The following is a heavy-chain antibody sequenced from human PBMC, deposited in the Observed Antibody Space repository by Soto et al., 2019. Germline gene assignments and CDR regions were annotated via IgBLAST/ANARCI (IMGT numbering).Heavy chain of an antibody. CDR1: GYSFTSYW. J-gene: IGHJ4*02. D-gene: IGHD3-10*01. Sequence: PGESLKISCKGSGYSFTSYWIGWVRQMPGKGLEWMGIIYPGDSDTRYSPSFQGQVTISVDKSISTAYLQWSSLKASDTAMYYCARHKVTMVRGVIITSLGPDYWGQGTLVTVS. V-gene: IGHV5-51*01. CDR3: ARHKVTMVRGVIITSLGPDY. CDR2: IYPGDSDT.